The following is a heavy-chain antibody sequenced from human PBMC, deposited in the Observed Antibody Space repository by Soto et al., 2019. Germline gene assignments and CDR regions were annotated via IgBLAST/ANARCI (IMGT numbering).Heavy chain of an antibody. D-gene: IGHD4-17*01. Sequence: ASVKVSCKASGGTFSSYTFSWVRQAPGQGLQWMGGIIAIFGKADYAQKFQGRVTITADESTSTVYMELSSLRSEDTAVYYCARDLHGDPYYWGQGTLVTVSS. CDR3: ARDLHGDPYY. V-gene: IGHV1-69*13. CDR1: GGTFSSYT. CDR2: IIAIFGKA. J-gene: IGHJ4*02.